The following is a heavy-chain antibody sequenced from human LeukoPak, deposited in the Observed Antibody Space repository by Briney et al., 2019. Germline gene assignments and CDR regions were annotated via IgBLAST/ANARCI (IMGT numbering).Heavy chain of an antibody. CDR1: GGSISSDY. CDR3: AKRRCTNCNPFYFDY. D-gene: IGHD2-2*01. V-gene: IGHV4-59*01. Sequence: WETLSLTCTVSGGSISSDYWTWIRQPPGKGLEWVGYIYNSGSTNYNPSLKSRVTISLDTSRNQFSLKLSSVTAADTAVYYCAKRRCTNCNPFYFDYWGQGALATVSS. CDR2: IYNSGST. J-gene: IGHJ4*02.